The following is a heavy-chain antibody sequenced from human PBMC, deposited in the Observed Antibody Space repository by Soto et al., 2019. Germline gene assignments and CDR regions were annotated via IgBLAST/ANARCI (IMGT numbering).Heavy chain of an antibody. Sequence: SLVKGACKGSGGRKSSDSCSWGRQAPGQGLEWMGGIIPMFDTPTYAQKFQDRVTITADESTSTAYMQLSSLRSGDTAVYYCARSGGLDRDFNYWGQGSLVTVSS. D-gene: IGHD2-15*01. CDR2: IIPMFDTP. V-gene: IGHV1-69*13. CDR1: GGRKSSDS. CDR3: ARSGGLDRDFNY. J-gene: IGHJ4*02.